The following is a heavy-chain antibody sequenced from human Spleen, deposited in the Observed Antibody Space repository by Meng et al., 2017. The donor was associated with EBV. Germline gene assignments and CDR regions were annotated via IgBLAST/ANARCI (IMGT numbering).Heavy chain of an antibody. V-gene: IGHV4-4*02. CDR1: GGSISSSNW. Sequence: ESDPGRGGACGTLSLPCRIYGGSISSSNWWRWVRKPAGKGLEWIGKNYHIGSTNYNSSLRSLVTIAVTKSKNQFSLKLSSVTAADTAVYYCARDGSGSGTDFDYWGQGTLVTVSS. CDR3: ARDGSGSGTDFDY. CDR2: NYHIGST. D-gene: IGHD1-1*01. J-gene: IGHJ4*02.